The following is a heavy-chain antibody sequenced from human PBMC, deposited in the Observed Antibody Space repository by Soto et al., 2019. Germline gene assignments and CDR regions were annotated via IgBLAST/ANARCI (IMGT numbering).Heavy chain of an antibody. D-gene: IGHD3-3*01. CDR1: GGTFSKFG. CDR3: AREPRDDFWSGYFDF. Sequence: SVKVSCKASGGTFSKFGIAWVRQAPGQGLEWMGGLIPILETATYAQKFQGRVTITADESTSTAYMELSNLRSDDTAVYYCAREPRDDFWSGYFDFWGQGTLVTVSS. CDR2: LIPILETA. J-gene: IGHJ4*02. V-gene: IGHV1-69*13.